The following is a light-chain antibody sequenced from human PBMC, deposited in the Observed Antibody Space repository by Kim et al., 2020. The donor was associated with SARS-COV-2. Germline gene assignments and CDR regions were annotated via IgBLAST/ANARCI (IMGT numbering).Light chain of an antibody. CDR3: QVWDNNNDLVV. Sequence: APGKTARITWGGNNIGSKSVHWYQQKPGQAPVLVMYYDNDRPSGIPERFSGSNSGNTATLTISRVEAGDEADYNCQVWDNNNDLVVFGGGTQLTVL. CDR2: YDN. V-gene: IGLV3-21*04. CDR1: NIGSKS. J-gene: IGLJ2*01.